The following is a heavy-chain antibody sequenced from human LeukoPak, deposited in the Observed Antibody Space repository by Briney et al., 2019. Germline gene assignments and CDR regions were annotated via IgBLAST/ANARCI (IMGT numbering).Heavy chain of an antibody. CDR3: AKTAYYYDSSVYYYSDYYYYYMDV. V-gene: IGHV3-23*01. CDR2: ISGSGGST. J-gene: IGHJ6*03. D-gene: IGHD3-22*01. CDR1: GFTFSSYG. Sequence: PAGGTLRLSCAASGFTFSSYGMSWVRQAPGKGLEWVSAISGSGGSTYYADSVKGRFTISRDNSKNTLYLQMNSLRAEDTAVYYCAKTAYYYDSSVYYYSDYYYYYMDVWGKGTTVTISS.